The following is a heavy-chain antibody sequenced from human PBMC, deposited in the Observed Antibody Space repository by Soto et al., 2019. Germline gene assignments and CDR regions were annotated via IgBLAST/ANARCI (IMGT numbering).Heavy chain of an antibody. CDR2: INHSGST. J-gene: IGHJ5*02. CDR3: ARGIVGRYYDILTGYSWFDP. CDR1: GGSFSGYY. Sequence: SETLSLTCAVYGGSFSGYYWSWIRQPPGKGLEWIGEINHSGSTNYNPSLKSRVTISVDTSKNQFSLKLSSVTAADTAVYYCARGIVGRYYDILTGYSWFDPWGQGTLVTVSS. V-gene: IGHV4-34*01. D-gene: IGHD3-9*01.